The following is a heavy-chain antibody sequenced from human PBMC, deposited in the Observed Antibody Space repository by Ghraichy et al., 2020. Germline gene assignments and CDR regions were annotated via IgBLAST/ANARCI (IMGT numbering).Heavy chain of an antibody. D-gene: IGHD1-26*01. CDR2: IHPGTGDT. CDR1: GYTFTDYY. V-gene: IGHV1-2*06. CDR3: AKDVKWGPGN. Sequence: ASVKVSCQASGYTFTDYYIHWVRQAPGQGLEWVGRIHPGTGDTNYAQKLQGRVTMTRDTSSNTAYMELSSLRSDDTAVFYCAKDVKWGPGNWGQGTLVTVSS. J-gene: IGHJ4*02.